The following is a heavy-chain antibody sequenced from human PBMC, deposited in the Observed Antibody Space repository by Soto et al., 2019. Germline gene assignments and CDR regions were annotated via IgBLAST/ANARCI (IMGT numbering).Heavy chain of an antibody. CDR1: GGSFSGYY. CDR2: INHSGST. V-gene: IGHV4-34*01. J-gene: IGHJ4*02. Sequence: PSETLSLTCTVSGGSFSGYYWSWIRQPPGKGLEWIEEINHSGSTNYNPSLKSRVTISVDTSKNQFSLKLSSVTAADTAVYYCARNLGFDYWGQGTLVTVSS. CDR3: ARNLGFDY.